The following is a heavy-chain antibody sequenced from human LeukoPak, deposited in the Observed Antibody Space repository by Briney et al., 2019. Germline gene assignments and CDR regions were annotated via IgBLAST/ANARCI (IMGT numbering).Heavy chain of an antibody. CDR3: ARVSGTLFDAFDI. V-gene: IGHV4-30-2*01. CDR1: GGSISSGGYS. CDR2: IYHSGST. D-gene: IGHD6-25*01. J-gene: IGHJ3*02. Sequence: SETLSLTCAVSGGSISSGGYSWSWIRQPPGKGLEWIGYIYHSGSTYYNPSLKSRVTISVDRSKNQFSLKLSSVTVADTAVYYCARVSGTLFDAFDIWGQGTMVTVSS.